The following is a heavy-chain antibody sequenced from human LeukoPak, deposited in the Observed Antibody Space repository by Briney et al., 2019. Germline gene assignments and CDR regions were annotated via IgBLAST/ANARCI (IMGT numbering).Heavy chain of an antibody. Sequence: PSETLSLTCAVYGGSFSVYYWSWIRQPPGKGLEWIGEINHSGSTNYNPSLKSRVTISVDTSKNQFSLKLSSVTAADTAVYYCARGSIITIFGVVPKYYFDYWGQGTLVTVSS. CDR1: GGSFSVYY. D-gene: IGHD3-3*01. CDR2: INHSGST. CDR3: ARGSIITIFGVVPKYYFDY. J-gene: IGHJ4*02. V-gene: IGHV4-34*01.